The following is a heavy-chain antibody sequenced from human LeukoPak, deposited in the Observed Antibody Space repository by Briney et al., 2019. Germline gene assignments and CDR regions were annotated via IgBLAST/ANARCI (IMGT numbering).Heavy chain of an antibody. J-gene: IGHJ4*02. CDR1: GFTFSSYA. D-gene: IGHD1-26*01. CDR3: ARGSGRSYLPFDY. Sequence: GGSLRLSCAASGFTFSSYAMTWVRQAQGKGLEWVSGISASGGSTYYAASVKGRFTVSRDKSRNTLSLQMDSLGAEDTAVYYCARGSGRSYLPFDYWGQGTLVTVSS. CDR2: ISASGGST. V-gene: IGHV3-23*01.